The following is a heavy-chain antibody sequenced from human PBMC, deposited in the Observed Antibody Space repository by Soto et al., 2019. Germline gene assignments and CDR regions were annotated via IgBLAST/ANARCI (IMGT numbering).Heavy chain of an antibody. J-gene: IGHJ4*02. CDR3: ARIQLDTIMALDY. CDR1: GFTFDAYG. V-gene: IGHV3-33*01. CDR2: VWSNGNLK. Sequence: QVQLVESGGGVVQPGGSLRLSCAASGFTFDAYGFDWVRQAPGKGLEWVAVVWSNGNLKYYADSVKGRFTISRDSSKSALNLQMNSLRADDTAVYYCARIQLDTIMALDYWGQGTLVTVSS. D-gene: IGHD1-1*01.